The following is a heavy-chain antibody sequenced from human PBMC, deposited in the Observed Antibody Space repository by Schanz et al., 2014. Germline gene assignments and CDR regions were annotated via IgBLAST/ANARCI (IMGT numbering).Heavy chain of an antibody. CDR2: ISGTGGDDT. V-gene: IGHV3-23*01. J-gene: IGHJ6*03. CDR1: GFSFGTYA. Sequence: EVHLLESGGGLVQPGGSLRLSCAASGFSFGTYAMSWVRQAPGKGLLWVSSISGTGGDDTYYADSVKGRFTISRDNSKDILYLQIYSLGTDDTAVYFCARQGRAGPTSSRKTYFPYHYTDVWGKGTTVIVSS. D-gene: IGHD2-2*01. CDR3: ARQGRAGPTSSRKTYFPYHYTDV.